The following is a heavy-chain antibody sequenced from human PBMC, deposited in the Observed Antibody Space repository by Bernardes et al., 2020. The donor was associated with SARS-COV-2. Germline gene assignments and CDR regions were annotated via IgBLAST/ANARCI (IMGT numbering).Heavy chain of an antibody. V-gene: IGHV4-39*07. Sequence: SETLSLTCTASGDSTSSSMYSWAWIRQPPGKGLEWLGNPFSTACPYHNPLLQSRAIVSIDTTRNQFSLNLDSVTAADTASYNCARVKGGHFPAGTLYYRGQGALLTGSS. CDR2: PFSTACP. D-gene: IGHD2-2*01. CDR3: ARVKGGHFPAGTLYY. J-gene: IGHJ4*02. CDR1: GDSTSSSMYS.